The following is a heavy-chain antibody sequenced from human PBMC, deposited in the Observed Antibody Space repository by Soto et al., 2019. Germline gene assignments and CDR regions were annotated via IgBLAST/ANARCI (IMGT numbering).Heavy chain of an antibody. D-gene: IGHD2-15*01. Sequence: QVQLVQSGAEVKKPGSSVKVSCKASGGTFSSYAISWVRQAPGQGLEWMGGIIPIFGTANYAQKFQGRVTITADESTSTAYMELSSLRSEDTAVYYCAREVLDCSGGSCYKIPPSEIWGQGTMVTVSS. CDR3: AREVLDCSGGSCYKIPPSEI. CDR2: IIPIFGTA. V-gene: IGHV1-69*01. J-gene: IGHJ3*02. CDR1: GGTFSSYA.